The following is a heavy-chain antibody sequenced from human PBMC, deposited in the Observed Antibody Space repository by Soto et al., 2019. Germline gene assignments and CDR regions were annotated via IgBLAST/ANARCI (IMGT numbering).Heavy chain of an antibody. J-gene: IGHJ4*02. CDR3: ARGPLYCSGGSCYLPSGY. V-gene: IGHV1-18*01. CDR1: GYTFTSYG. Sequence: GASVKVSCKASGYTFTSYGISWVRQAPGQGLEWMGWISAYNGNTNYAQKLQGRVTMTTDTSTSTAYMELRSLRSDDTAVYYCARGPLYCSGGSCYLPSGYWGQGTLVTVYS. CDR2: ISAYNGNT. D-gene: IGHD2-15*01.